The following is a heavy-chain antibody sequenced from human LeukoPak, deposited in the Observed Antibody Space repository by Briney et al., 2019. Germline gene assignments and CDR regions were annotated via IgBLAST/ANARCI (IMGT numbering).Heavy chain of an antibody. CDR2: INHSGST. Sequence: SETLSLTCVVYGGSFSGYYWSWIRQPPGKGLERIGEINHSGSTNYNPSLKSRVTISVDTSKNQFSLKLSSVTAADTAVYYCARGGGIAAATGYNWFDPWGQGTLVTVSS. J-gene: IGHJ5*02. V-gene: IGHV4-34*01. CDR3: ARGGGIAAATGYNWFDP. D-gene: IGHD6-13*01. CDR1: GGSFSGYY.